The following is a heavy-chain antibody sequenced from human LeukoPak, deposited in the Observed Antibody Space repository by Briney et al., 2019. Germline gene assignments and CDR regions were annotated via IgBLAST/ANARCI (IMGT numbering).Heavy chain of an antibody. CDR2: IYHSGST. Sequence: PSETLSLTCTVSGGSISSGGYYWSWIRQPPGKGLGWIGYIYHSGSTYYNPSLKSRVTISVDRSKNQFSLKLSSVTAADTAVYYCARGESGDFWSGYHEYFQHWGQGTLVTVSS. J-gene: IGHJ1*01. D-gene: IGHD3-3*01. CDR1: GGSISSGGYY. CDR3: ARGESGDFWSGYHEYFQH. V-gene: IGHV4-30-2*01.